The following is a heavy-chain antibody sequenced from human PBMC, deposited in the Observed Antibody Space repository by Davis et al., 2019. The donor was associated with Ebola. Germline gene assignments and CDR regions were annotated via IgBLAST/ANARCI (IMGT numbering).Heavy chain of an antibody. CDR1: GYTFTSYG. CDR2: ISAYNGNT. Sequence: ASVKVFCKASGYTFTSYGISWVRQAPGQGLEWMGWISAYNGNTNYAQKLQGRVTMTTDTSTSTAYMELRSLRSDDTAVYYCARSLPQGYDILTGIGPFDYWGQGTLVTVSS. V-gene: IGHV1-18*01. D-gene: IGHD3-9*01. J-gene: IGHJ4*02. CDR3: ARSLPQGYDILTGIGPFDY.